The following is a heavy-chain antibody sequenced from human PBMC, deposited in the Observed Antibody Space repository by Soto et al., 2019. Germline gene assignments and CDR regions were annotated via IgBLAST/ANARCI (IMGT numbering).Heavy chain of an antibody. V-gene: IGHV3-23*01. CDR1: GFTFSSYA. Sequence: GGSLRLSCAASGFTFSSYAMSWVRQAPGKGLEWVSAISGSGGSTYYADSVKGRFTISRDNSKNTLYLQMNSLRAEDTAVYYCANGKYYDFWSGYNYGMDVWGQGTTVTVSS. CDR2: ISGSGGST. CDR3: ANGKYYDFWSGYNYGMDV. J-gene: IGHJ6*02. D-gene: IGHD3-3*01.